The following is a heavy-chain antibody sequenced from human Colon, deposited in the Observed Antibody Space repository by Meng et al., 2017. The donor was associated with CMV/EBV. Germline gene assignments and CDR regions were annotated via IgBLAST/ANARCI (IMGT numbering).Heavy chain of an antibody. CDR2: IKSKTDGGTT. V-gene: IGHV3-15*01. D-gene: IGHD3-3*01. J-gene: IGHJ6*02. CDR1: GFTFTNAW. CDR3: ARGMGVFGVLTTETFENAMDV. Sequence: GGSLRLSCAASGFTFTNAWMTWVRQAPGKGLEWVGRIKSKTDGGTTDYAAPVKGRFTISRDSARNSLYLQMNSLRAEDTAVYYCARGMGVFGVLTTETFENAMDVWGQGTTVTVSS.